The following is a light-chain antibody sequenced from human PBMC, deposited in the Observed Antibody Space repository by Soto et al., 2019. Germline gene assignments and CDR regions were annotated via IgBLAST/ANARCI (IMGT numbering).Light chain of an antibody. CDR1: QSVFNNH. CDR3: QQYNNWPFS. J-gene: IGKJ5*01. V-gene: IGKV3-20*01. CDR2: GAS. Sequence: EIVLTQSPGTLSLSPGERATLSCRASQSVFNNHIGWYQQKPGQAPRRLIFGASFRATGIPDRFSGSGSETDFTLTISGLQSGDSAVYFCQQYNNWPFSFGQGTRLEIK.